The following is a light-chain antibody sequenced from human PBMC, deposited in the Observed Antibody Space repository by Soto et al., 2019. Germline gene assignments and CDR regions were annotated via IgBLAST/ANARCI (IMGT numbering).Light chain of an antibody. CDR1: QTVHSN. Sequence: EIVMTQSPANLSVSPGGRATLSCRASQTVHSNLAWYQHKSGQAPRLLIYAATNRATGIPARISGCGSGTEFTLTITSLQSEDSAVYFCHQYNDWPVYTFGPGTKLEIK. J-gene: IGKJ2*01. CDR2: AAT. V-gene: IGKV3-15*01. CDR3: HQYNDWPVYT.